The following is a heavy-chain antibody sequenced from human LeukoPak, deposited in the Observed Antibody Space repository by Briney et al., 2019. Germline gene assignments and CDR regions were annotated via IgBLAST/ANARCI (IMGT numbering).Heavy chain of an antibody. Sequence: SVKVSCKASGNTFSSYAISWVRQAPGQGLEWMGGIIPIFGTANYAQKFQGRVTITADESTSTAYMELSSLRSEDTAVYYCARDRGIAAADPNGGFDPWGQGTLVTVSS. CDR1: GNTFSSYA. V-gene: IGHV1-69*13. J-gene: IGHJ5*02. CDR3: ARDRGIAAADPNGGFDP. CDR2: IIPIFGTA. D-gene: IGHD6-13*01.